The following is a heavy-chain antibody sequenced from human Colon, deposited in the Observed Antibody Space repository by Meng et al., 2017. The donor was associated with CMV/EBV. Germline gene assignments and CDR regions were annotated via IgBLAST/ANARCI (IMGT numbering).Heavy chain of an antibody. J-gene: IGHJ6*02. V-gene: IGHV3-21*01. CDR2: ISNINYI. Sequence: GGSLGLSCEASGFIFKNYIMHWVRQAPGKGLEWVSSISNINYIYQADSVKGRFTISRDNAKNSLSLLMNSLRPEDTAVYYCARSYYYGLDVWGQGTTVTVSS. CDR1: GFIFKNYI. D-gene: IGHD3-10*01. CDR3: ARSYYYGLDV.